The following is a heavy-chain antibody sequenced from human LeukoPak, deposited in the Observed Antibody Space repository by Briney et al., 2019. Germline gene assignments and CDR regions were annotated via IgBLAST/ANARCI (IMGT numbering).Heavy chain of an antibody. J-gene: IGHJ5*02. V-gene: IGHV3-66*01. D-gene: IGHD4-11*01. CDR2: IYTGGNT. Sequence: GSLSLSCAGSGFPVSSNYMSWVRQAPGKGLEWVSVIYTGGNTYYADSVKGRFTISRDNSKNTLYLQMNSLRAEDTAVYYCARGLIYSPNWFDPWGQGTLVTVSS. CDR3: ARGLIYSPNWFDP. CDR1: GFPVSSNY.